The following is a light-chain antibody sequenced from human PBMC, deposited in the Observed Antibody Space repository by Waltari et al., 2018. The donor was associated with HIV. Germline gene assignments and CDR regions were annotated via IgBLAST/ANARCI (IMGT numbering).Light chain of an antibody. CDR3: QNYDSAPVA. CDR2: GAS. Sequence: DIPMSQAPSSLTASAGDSVTITCRASRDISNDLAWYQQKSGEVPKLLIYGASTLRSGVSSRFRGSASGTEFTLTISGLQPEDVASYYCQNYDSAPVAFGQGTRLEI. J-gene: IGKJ5*01. CDR1: RDISND. V-gene: IGKV1-27*01.